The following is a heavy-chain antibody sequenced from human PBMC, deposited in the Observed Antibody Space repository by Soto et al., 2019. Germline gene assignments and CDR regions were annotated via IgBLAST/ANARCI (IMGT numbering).Heavy chain of an antibody. J-gene: IGHJ5*02. D-gene: IGHD6-13*01. Sequence: EVQLVETGGGLIQPGGSLRLSCAASGFSVGSNYMSWVRQAPGKGLEWVSLIYSGGSTYYADSVKGRFTISRDNSKNTLFLQMNSLRAEDTAVYHCARAIAQDWFDPWGQGPLVSVSS. CDR3: ARAIAQDWFDP. CDR1: GFSVGSNY. V-gene: IGHV3-53*02. CDR2: IYSGGST.